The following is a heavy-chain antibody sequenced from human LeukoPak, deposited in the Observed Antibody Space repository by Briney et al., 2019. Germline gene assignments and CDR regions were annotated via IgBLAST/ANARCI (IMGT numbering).Heavy chain of an antibody. J-gene: IGHJ4*02. CDR3: ARGRGIVRGY. V-gene: IGHV4-59*01. Sequence: SETLSLTCSVSGGSISSYYWSWIRQPPGKGLEWIGYIYYSGSTNYNPSLKSRVTISVDTSKNQFSLKLSSVTAADTAVYYCARGRGIVRGYWGQGTLVTVSS. CDR1: GGSISSYY. D-gene: IGHD3-10*02. CDR2: IYYSGST.